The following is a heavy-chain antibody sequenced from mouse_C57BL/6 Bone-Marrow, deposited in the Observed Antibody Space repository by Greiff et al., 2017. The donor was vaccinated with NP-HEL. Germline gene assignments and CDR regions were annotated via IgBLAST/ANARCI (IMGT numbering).Heavy chain of an antibody. V-gene: IGHV1-50*01. J-gene: IGHJ3*01. CDR3: ARWGGYYDLSWFAY. CDR2: IDPSDSYT. Sequence: QVQLQQPGAELVKPGASVKLSCKASGYTFTSYWMQWVKQRPGQGLEWIGEIDPSDSYTNYNQKFKGKATLTVDKSSSTADMQLSSLTSEDSAVYYCARWGGYYDLSWFAYWGQGTLVTVSA. D-gene: IGHD2-4*01. CDR1: GYTFTSYW.